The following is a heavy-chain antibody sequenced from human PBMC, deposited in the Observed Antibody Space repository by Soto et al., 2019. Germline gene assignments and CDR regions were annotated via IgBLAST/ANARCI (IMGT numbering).Heavy chain of an antibody. V-gene: IGHV1-18*01. CDR3: ARGGGLNKDYDLDV. CDR2: IGGYNGNT. D-gene: IGHD3-16*01. J-gene: IGHJ6*02. Sequence: QIHLVQSGPEVKKPGASVNVSCKTSGYNFVSHGITWVRQVPGQGLEWMGWIGGYNGNTDYAQKLKGRVTMTTDISASTAYRALKSLRPDDTGVYYCARGGGLNKDYDLDVWGQGTTLTVSS. CDR1: GYNFVSHG.